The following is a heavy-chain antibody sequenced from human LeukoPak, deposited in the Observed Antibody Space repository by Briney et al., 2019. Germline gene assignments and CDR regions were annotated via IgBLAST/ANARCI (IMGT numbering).Heavy chain of an antibody. J-gene: IGHJ5*02. CDR2: IYYSGST. D-gene: IGHD4-17*01. Sequence: SETLSLSCAVSGDSISLYYWSWIRQPPGKGLEWIGHIYYSGSTNYNPSLKSRVTISVDTSKNHFSLKLSSVTAADTAVYYCARGNGDYTPSWGQGTLVTVSS. CDR3: ARGNGDYTPS. V-gene: IGHV4-59*01. CDR1: GDSISLYY.